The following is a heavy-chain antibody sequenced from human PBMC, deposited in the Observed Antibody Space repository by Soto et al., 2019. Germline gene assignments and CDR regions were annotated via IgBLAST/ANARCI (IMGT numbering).Heavy chain of an antibody. CDR2: INIDGSST. CDR3: ARGRGYCSGSSCYVDL. CDR1: GITFSCYW. V-gene: IGHV3-74*01. J-gene: IGHJ5*02. D-gene: IGHD2-15*01. Sequence: GGSLRLTCAASGITFSCYWMHWVQQAPGKGLVWVSRINIDGSSTSYADSVKGRFTISRDNAKNTLYLQMNSLRVEDTAVYYCARGRGYCSGSSCYVDLRGQGTLVT.